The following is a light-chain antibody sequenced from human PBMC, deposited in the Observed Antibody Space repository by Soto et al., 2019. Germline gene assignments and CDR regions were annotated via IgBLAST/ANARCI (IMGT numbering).Light chain of an antibody. V-gene: IGLV2-8*01. J-gene: IGLJ3*02. CDR2: EVS. CDR1: SSDVVGYNY. Sequence: QSALTQPPSATGSPGQSVAISCTGTSSDVVGYNYVSWYQHHPGKAPKLMIYEVSRRPSGVSDRFSGSKSGNTASLTVSGLQAEDEADYYCSSYSGSSNWVFGGGTKLTVL. CDR3: SSYSGSSNWV.